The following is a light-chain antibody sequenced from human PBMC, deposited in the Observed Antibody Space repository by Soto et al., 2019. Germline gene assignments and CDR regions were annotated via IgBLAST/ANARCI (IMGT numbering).Light chain of an antibody. Sequence: QSALTQPDSVSGSPGQSITISCTGTTSDIGRYNLVSWYQQHPGKVPKIIIYEASKRPSGAPYRFSGSKSGNTASLTISGLQAEDEADYYCCSYAGSSTWVFGTGTKVTVL. CDR3: CSYAGSSTWV. V-gene: IGLV2-23*01. CDR2: EAS. CDR1: TSDIGRYNL. J-gene: IGLJ1*01.